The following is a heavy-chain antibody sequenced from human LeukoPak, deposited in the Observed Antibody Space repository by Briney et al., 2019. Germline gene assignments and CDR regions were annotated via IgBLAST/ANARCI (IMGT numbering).Heavy chain of an antibody. CDR1: GGSISSGGYS. V-gene: IGHV4-30-2*01. CDR3: ARLTILSNWFDP. J-gene: IGHJ5*02. D-gene: IGHD4-4*01. CDR2: IYHSGST. Sequence: SETLSLTCAVSGGSISSGGYSWSWIRQPPGKGLEWIGYIYHSGSTYYNTSLKSRVTISVDRSKNQFSLKLSSVTAADTAVYSGARLTILSNWFDPGGRGPLVTAPS.